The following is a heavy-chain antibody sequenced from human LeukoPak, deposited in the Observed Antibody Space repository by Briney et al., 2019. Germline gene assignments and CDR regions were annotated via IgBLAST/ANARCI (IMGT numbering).Heavy chain of an antibody. CDR3: ARERGVAATRDAFDI. V-gene: IGHV4-4*02. J-gene: IGHJ3*02. CDR1: GGSISSSNW. D-gene: IGHD2-15*01. Sequence: SGTLSLTCAVSGGSISSSNWWSWVRQPPGKGLEWIGEIYHSGSTNYNPSLKSRVTISVDKSKNQFSLKLSSVTAADTAVYYCARERGVAATRDAFDIWGQGTMVTVSS. CDR2: IYHSGST.